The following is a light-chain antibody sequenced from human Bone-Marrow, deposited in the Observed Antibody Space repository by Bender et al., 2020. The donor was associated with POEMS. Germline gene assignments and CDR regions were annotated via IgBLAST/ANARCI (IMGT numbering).Light chain of an antibody. Sequence: QSALTRPASVSGSPGQSITISCTGTSSDITGHKYVSWYQQHPGKAPKLMIYDVNRRPAGVSNRFSGSTSGDTASLTISGLQAEDEADYYCSSYTSTTTHVFGTGTKVTVL. CDR1: SSDITGHKY. CDR3: SSYTSTTTHV. J-gene: IGLJ1*01. CDR2: DVN. V-gene: IGLV2-14*03.